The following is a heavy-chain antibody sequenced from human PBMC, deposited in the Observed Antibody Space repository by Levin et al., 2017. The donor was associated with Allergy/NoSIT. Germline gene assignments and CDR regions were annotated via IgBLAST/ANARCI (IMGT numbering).Heavy chain of an antibody. CDR1: GYTFTGYY. V-gene: IGHV1-2*02. CDR2: INPNSGGT. D-gene: IGHD3-10*01. CDR3: ARVIWFGESRFDAFDI. Sequence: ASVKVSCKASGYTFTGYYMHWVRQAPGQGLEWMGWINPNSGGTNYAQKFQGRVTMTRDTSISTAYMELSRLRSDDTAVYYCARVIWFGESRFDAFDIWGQGTMVTVSS. J-gene: IGHJ3*02.